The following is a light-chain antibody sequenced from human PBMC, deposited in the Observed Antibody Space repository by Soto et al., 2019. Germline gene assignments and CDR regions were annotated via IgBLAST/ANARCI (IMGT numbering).Light chain of an antibody. CDR2: AAS. J-gene: IGKJ4*01. CDR3: QQYNVWPPLT. V-gene: IGKV3-15*01. Sequence: EIVMTQSPATLSVSPGEGATLSCRASQSVSANLAWYQQRPGQAPRLLIYAASTRATGIPARFSGSGSGTQFTLTRSGLQSEESAFYYCQQYNVWPPLTFGGGTPVAI. CDR1: QSVSAN.